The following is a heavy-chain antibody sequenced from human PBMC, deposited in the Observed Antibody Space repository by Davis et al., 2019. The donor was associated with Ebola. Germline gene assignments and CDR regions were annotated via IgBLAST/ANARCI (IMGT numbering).Heavy chain of an antibody. Sequence: GESLKIPCAASGFTFSSYAMSWVRQAPGKGLEWVSATSGTGGSTYYADSVKGRFTISRDNSNNTLYLQMNSLRAQDTAVYYCAKRILFYYGMDVWGKGTTVTVSS. CDR2: TSGTGGST. CDR1: GFTFSSYA. V-gene: IGHV3-23*01. D-gene: IGHD2-15*01. J-gene: IGHJ6*04. CDR3: AKRILFYYGMDV.